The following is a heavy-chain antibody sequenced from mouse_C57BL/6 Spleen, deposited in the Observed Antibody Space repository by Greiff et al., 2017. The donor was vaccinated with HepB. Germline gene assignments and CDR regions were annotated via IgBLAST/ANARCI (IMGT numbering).Heavy chain of an antibody. CDR3: ARAYYTSKDY. CDR2: IDPSDSET. J-gene: IGHJ4*01. CDR1: GYTFTSYW. D-gene: IGHD2-12*01. V-gene: IGHV1-52*01. Sequence: QVQLQQPGAELVRPGSSVKLSCKASGYTFTSYWMHWVKQRPIQGLEWIGNIDPSDSETHYNQKFKDKATLPVDKSSSTAYMQLSSLTSEDSAVYYCARAYYTSKDYWGQGTSVTVSS.